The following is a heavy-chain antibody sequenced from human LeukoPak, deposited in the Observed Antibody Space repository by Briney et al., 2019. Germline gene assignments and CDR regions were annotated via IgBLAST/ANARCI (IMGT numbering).Heavy chain of an antibody. CDR2: TYYNSNWYN. J-gene: IGHJ4*02. CDR1: GDSVSTNSVG. CDR3: ARGWLQSGFDY. D-gene: IGHD5-24*01. V-gene: IGHV6-1*01. Sequence: SQTLSLTCAISGDSVSTNSVGWNWIRQSPSRGLEWLGRTYYNSNWYNHYSVSVKGRIIINPDTSNNQFSLQLNSATPEDTAVYYCARGWLQSGFDYWGQGTLVTVSS.